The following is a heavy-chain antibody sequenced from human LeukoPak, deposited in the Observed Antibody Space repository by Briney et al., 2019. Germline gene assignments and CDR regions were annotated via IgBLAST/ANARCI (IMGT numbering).Heavy chain of an antibody. CDR3: AREDYGGEASDD. CDR2: INPNSGET. V-gene: IGHV1-2*02. Sequence: ASVKVSCKGSGYTFSGYYMHWVRQAPGQGLEWMGWINPNSGETKNAQKCQGRVTMTRDTTISTAYMELSALTSDDTAMYYCAREDYGGEASDDWSQGSLVTASS. D-gene: IGHD4-23*01. CDR1: GYTFSGYY. J-gene: IGHJ4*02.